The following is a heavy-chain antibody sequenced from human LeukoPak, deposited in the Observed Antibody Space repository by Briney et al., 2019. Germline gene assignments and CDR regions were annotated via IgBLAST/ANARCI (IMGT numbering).Heavy chain of an antibody. CDR3: AKADIVVVVAALYFDY. Sequence: GGSLRLSCAASGFTVSSNYMSWVRQAPGKGLEWVSVIYSGGSTYYADSVKGRFTISRDNSKNTLYLQMNSLRAEDTAVYYCAKADIVVVVAALYFDYWGQGTLVTVSS. CDR2: IYSGGST. V-gene: IGHV3-53*01. D-gene: IGHD2-15*01. CDR1: GFTVSSNY. J-gene: IGHJ4*02.